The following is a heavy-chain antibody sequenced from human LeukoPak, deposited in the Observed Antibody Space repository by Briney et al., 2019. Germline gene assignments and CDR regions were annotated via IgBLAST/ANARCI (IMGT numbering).Heavy chain of an antibody. CDR3: ARVGSEYSDSPHYFDY. J-gene: IGHJ4*02. CDR2: ISVYNGNT. V-gene: IGHV1-18*01. Sequence: EASVKVSCKASGYTFTKHGISWLRQAPGQGLEWMGWISVYNGNTNYAQRLQGRVTMTTDTSTNTAYMELRSLRSDDTAVYYCARVGSEYSDSPHYFDYWGQGALVTVSS. CDR1: GYTFTKHG. D-gene: IGHD6-6*01.